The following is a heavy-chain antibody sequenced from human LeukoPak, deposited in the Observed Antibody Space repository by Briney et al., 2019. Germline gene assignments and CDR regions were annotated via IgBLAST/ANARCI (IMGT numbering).Heavy chain of an antibody. CDR2: ISYDGSNK. CDR1: GFTFSSYG. J-gene: IGHJ4*02. CDR3: ATRGYSYGEFDY. V-gene: IGHV3-30*03. Sequence: GGSLRLSCAASGFTFSSYGMHWDRQAPGKGLEWVAVISYDGSNKYYADSVKGRFTISRDNSKNTLYLQMNSLRADDTAVYYCATRGYSYGEFDYWGQGTLVTVSS. D-gene: IGHD5-18*01.